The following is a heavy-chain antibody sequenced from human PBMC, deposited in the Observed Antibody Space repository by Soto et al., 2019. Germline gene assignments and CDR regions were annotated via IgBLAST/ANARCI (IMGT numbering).Heavy chain of an antibody. Sequence: GESLKISCNGSGYSFAGYWITWLRQKPGKGLEWMGRIDPSDSQTYYSPSFRGHVTISVTKSITTVFLQWSSLRASDTAMYYCARQIYDSDTGPNFQYYFDSWDQGTPVTVSS. J-gene: IGHJ4*02. CDR1: GYSFAGYW. V-gene: IGHV5-10-1*01. CDR3: ARQIYDSDTGPNFQYYFDS. D-gene: IGHD3-22*01. CDR2: IDPSDSQT.